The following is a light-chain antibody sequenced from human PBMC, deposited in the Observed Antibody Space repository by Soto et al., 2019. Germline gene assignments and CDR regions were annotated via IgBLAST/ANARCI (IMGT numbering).Light chain of an antibody. Sequence: DIQMTQSPSTLSASVGDRVTITCRSSQSISGYLAWYQQKPGKAPKLLIYDASSLESGVPSRFSGSASWTEFTLTISSLQPDDFATYYCQQYNIYPWTFGQGTQVEIK. V-gene: IGKV1-5*01. CDR2: DAS. CDR1: QSISGY. J-gene: IGKJ1*01. CDR3: QQYNIYPWT.